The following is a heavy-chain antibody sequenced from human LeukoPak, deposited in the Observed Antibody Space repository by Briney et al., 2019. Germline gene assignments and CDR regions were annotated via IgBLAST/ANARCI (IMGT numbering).Heavy chain of an antibody. CDR3: AKTVVVVPAADY. D-gene: IGHD2-2*01. CDR2: ISGSGGST. CDR1: GFTFSSYA. V-gene: IGHV3-23*01. J-gene: IGHJ4*02. Sequence: GGSLRLSSAASGFTFSSYAMSWVRQAPGKGLEWVSAISGSGGSTYYADSVKGRFTISRDNSKNTLYLQMNSLRAEDTAVYYCAKTVVVVPAADYWGQGTLVTVSS.